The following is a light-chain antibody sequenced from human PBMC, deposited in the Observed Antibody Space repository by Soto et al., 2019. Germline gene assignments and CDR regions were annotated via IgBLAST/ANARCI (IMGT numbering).Light chain of an antibody. V-gene: IGLV2-14*01. Sequence: QSALTQPASVSGSPGQSITISCTGANSDIGAWNYVSWYQQYPGTAPKVIIYEVNYRPSGVSYRFSGSKSGNTASLTISGLQAEDEADYYCSSFSSGTTLFVFGGGTKLTVL. CDR2: EVN. CDR3: SSFSSGTTLFV. CDR1: NSDIGAWNY. J-gene: IGLJ2*01.